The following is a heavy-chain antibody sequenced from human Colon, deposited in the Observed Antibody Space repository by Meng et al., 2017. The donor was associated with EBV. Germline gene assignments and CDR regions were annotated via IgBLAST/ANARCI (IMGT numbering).Heavy chain of an antibody. CDR1: GAPRSSKNW. V-gene: IGHV4-4*02. D-gene: IGHD2-21*02. CDR2: SYHSAST. J-gene: IGHJ4*02. Sequence: SGPGVVEPSGTRCPTCAVSGAPRSSKNWWSWVRQPPGKGLEWIGESYHSASTNYNPSLKSRVAISVDESKNQFTLRLSSVTAADTAGYYCARVGVYCGGDCYHPRWGQGTLVTVSS. CDR3: ARVGVYCGGDCYHPR.